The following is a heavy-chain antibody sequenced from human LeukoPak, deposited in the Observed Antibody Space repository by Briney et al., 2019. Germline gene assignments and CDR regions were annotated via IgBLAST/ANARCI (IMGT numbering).Heavy chain of an antibody. CDR3: AKDHESDGYPCLDH. CDR1: GFNFRSLA. V-gene: IGHV3-23*01. D-gene: IGHD2-21*01. CDR2: ISASGT. J-gene: IGHJ4*02. Sequence: GGSLRLSCAASGFNFRSLAMTWVRQAPGKGLEWASTISASGTYYADPVRGRFTISRDNSRNTLDLQMSSLRAEDTAIYYCAKDHESDGYPCLDHWGQGTLVTVSS.